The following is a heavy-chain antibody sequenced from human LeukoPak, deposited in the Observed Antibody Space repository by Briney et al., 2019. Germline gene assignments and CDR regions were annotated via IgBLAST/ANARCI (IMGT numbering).Heavy chain of an antibody. J-gene: IGHJ6*02. D-gene: IGHD2-15*01. CDR3: ARAVVVAATYYYYGMDV. V-gene: IGHV3-21*01. CDR2: ISSSSSYI. Sequence: GGSLRLSCAASGFTFSSYSMNWVRQAPGKGLEWVSSISSSSSYICYADSVKGRFTISRDNAKNSLYLQMNSLRAEDTAVYYCARAVVVAATYYYYGMDVWGQGTTVTVSS. CDR1: GFTFSSYS.